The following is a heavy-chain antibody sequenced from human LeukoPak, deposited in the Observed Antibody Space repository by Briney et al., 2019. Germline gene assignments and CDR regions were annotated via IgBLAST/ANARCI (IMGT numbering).Heavy chain of an antibody. V-gene: IGHV3-23*01. CDR1: GFAFKAYW. CDR3: AKGPSVVVISNFDY. D-gene: IGHD3-22*01. CDR2: ISSGGVST. Sequence: GGPLRLSCAASGFAFKAYWMHWVRQAPGKGPVWVSRISSGGVSTFYADSVKGRFTISRDNSKNTLYLQMNSLRAEDTAVYYCAKGPSVVVISNFDYWGQGTLVTVSS. J-gene: IGHJ4*02.